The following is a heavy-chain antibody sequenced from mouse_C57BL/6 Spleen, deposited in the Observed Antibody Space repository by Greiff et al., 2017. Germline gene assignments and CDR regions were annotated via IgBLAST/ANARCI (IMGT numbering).Heavy chain of an antibody. CDR1: GFSLTSYG. D-gene: IGHD2-4*01. CDR2: IWSGGST. J-gene: IGHJ4*01. Sequence: VQLVESGPGLVQPSQSLSITCTVSGFSLTSYGVHWVRQSPGKGLEWLGVIWSGGSTDYNAAFISRLSISKNNSKSQVFFKMNSLQADDTAIYYCARRGIYYDYHYAMDYWGQGTSVTVSS. V-gene: IGHV2-2*01. CDR3: ARRGIYYDYHYAMDY.